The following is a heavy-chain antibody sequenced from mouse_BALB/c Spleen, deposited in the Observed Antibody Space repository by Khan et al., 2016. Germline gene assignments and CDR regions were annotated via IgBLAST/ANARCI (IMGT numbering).Heavy chain of an antibody. CDR2: IYYSGSI. J-gene: IGHJ4*01. CDR1: GYSIISGYG. Sequence: EVQLVESGPDLVKPSQSLSLTCTVTGYSIISGYGWHWIRQFPGNKLEWMGNIYYSGSINYNPSLKSRISITRDTSKNQFFLQLNSVTTEDTATYYCASHAISDGYFVGALDYWGQGTSVTVSS. D-gene: IGHD2-3*01. V-gene: IGHV3-1*02. CDR3: ASHAISDGYFVGALDY.